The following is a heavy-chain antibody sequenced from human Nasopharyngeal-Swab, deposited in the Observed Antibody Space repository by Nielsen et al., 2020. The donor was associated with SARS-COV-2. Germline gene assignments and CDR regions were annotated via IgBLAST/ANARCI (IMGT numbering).Heavy chain of an antibody. CDR1: GFTFSNYW. J-gene: IGHJ5*02. CDR2: IKQDGSEK. D-gene: IGHD2-2*01. V-gene: IGHV3-7*01. CDR3: ARGQVVPAAIRYNWFDP. Sequence: GGSLRLSCAASGFTFSNYWMHWVRQAPGKGLEWVANIKQDGSEKYYVDSVKGRFTISRDNAKNSLYLQMNSLRAEDTAVYYCARGQVVPAAIRYNWFDPWGQGTLVTVSS.